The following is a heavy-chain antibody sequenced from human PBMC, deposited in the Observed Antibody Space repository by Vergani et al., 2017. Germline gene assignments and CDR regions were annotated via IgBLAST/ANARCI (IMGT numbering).Heavy chain of an antibody. Sequence: QAQLQQWGAGLLKPSETLSLTCAVYGGSFSGYYWSWIRQPPGKGLEWIGEINHSGSTNYNPSLKSRVTISVDTSKNQFSLKLSSVTAADTAVYYCARGDSSGWYGYWGQGTLVTVSS. D-gene: IGHD6-19*01. V-gene: IGHV4-34*01. CDR1: GGSFSGYY. J-gene: IGHJ4*02. CDR3: ARGDSSGWYGY. CDR2: INHSGST.